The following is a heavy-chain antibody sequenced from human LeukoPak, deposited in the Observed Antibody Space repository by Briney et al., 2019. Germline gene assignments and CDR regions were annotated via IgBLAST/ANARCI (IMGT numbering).Heavy chain of an antibody. Sequence: EASVKVSCKASGYTFTGYYMHWVRQAPGQGLEWMGIINPSGGSTSYAQKFQGRVTMTRDTSTSTVYMELSSLRSEDTAVYYCARDNVFGSEKYPPKLNWFDPWGQGTLVTVSS. D-gene: IGHD2-2*01. CDR2: INPSGGST. CDR1: GYTFTGYY. CDR3: ARDNVFGSEKYPPKLNWFDP. J-gene: IGHJ5*02. V-gene: IGHV1-46*01.